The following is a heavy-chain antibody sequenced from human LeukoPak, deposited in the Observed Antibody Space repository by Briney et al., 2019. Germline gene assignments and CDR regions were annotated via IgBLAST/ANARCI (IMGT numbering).Heavy chain of an antibody. CDR1: RGSISSYY. CDR3: ARGRYYYDSSGYPYNWFDP. D-gene: IGHD3-22*01. J-gene: IGHJ5*02. CDR2: LDHGGST. Sequence: SETLSLTCIVSRGSISSYYWSWIRQPPGKGLEWIGYLDHGGSTNYNPSLKTRVTISGDTSKNHFSLNLSSVTAADTAMYYCARGRYYYDSSGYPYNWFDPWGQGTLVTVSS. V-gene: IGHV4-59*01.